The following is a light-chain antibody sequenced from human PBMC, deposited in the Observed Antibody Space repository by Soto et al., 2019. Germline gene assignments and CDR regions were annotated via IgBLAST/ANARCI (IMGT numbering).Light chain of an antibody. Sequence: QSALTQPPSASGSPGLSVTISCTGTSSDVGGYNYVSWYQQYPGKAPKLMIYEVDKRPSGVPDRFRGSKSGSTASLTVSGRQADDEADYYCSSYAGNRYVFGTGTKLTVL. V-gene: IGLV2-8*01. CDR3: SSYAGNRYV. CDR2: EVD. CDR1: SSDVGGYNY. J-gene: IGLJ1*01.